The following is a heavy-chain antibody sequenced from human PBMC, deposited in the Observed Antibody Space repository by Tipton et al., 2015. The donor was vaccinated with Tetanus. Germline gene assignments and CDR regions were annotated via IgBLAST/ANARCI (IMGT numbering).Heavy chain of an antibody. D-gene: IGHD6-13*01. CDR2: ISNDETGK. Sequence: SLRLSCAASGFTFAAFGMHWVRQAPGKGLEWVAVISNDETGKHYLDSVKGRFTISRDNSKNTLDLQMNSLRDDDTAVYYCARAFFAAATSWGQGTLVTVSS. J-gene: IGHJ5*02. CDR3: ARAFFAAATS. V-gene: IGHV3-30*03. CDR1: GFTFAAFG.